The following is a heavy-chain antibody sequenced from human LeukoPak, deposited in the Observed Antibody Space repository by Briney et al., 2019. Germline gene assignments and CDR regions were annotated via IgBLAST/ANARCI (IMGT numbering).Heavy chain of an antibody. J-gene: IGHJ4*02. D-gene: IGHD6-13*01. V-gene: IGHV3-74*01. Sequence: GRSLRLSCAASGFTFSSYWMHWVRQAPGKGLVWVSRISSDGSSTTYADSVKGRFTISRDNAKNTLYLQMNGLRAEDTAVYYCGRGGKVEQLVLARWGQGSLVTVSS. CDR2: ISSDGSST. CDR1: GFTFSSYW. CDR3: GRGGKVEQLVLAR.